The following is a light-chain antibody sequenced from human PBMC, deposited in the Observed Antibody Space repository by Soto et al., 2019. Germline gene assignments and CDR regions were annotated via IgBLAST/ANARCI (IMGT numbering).Light chain of an antibody. CDR2: KIS. CDR1: QSLGHSDGYTY. J-gene: IGKJ4*01. CDR3: MQATQFPFT. V-gene: IGKV2-24*01. Sequence: EIVMTQSPLPSPVTLGQPASISCRSSQSLGHSDGYTYLSWLQQRPGQPPRLLMYKISNRVSGVPDRFSGSGAGTNFTLKLSRVEAEDVGLYYCMQATQFPFTFGGGTKVEI.